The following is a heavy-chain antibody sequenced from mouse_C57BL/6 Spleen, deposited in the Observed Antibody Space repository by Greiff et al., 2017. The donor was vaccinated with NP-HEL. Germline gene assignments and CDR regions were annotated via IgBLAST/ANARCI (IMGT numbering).Heavy chain of an antibody. CDR3: TRGGGSGYMDY. CDR1: GFNIKDDY. D-gene: IGHD3-1*01. CDR2: IDPENGDT. J-gene: IGHJ4*01. V-gene: IGHV14-4*01. Sequence: EVQLVESGAELVRPGASVKLSCTASGFNIKDDYMHWVKQRPEQGLEWIGWIDPENGDTEYASKFQGKATITADTSSNTAYLQLSSLTSEDTAVYYCTRGGGSGYMDYWGQGTSVTVSS.